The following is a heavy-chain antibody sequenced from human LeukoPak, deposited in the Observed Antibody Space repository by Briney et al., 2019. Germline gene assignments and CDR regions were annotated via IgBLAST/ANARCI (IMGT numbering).Heavy chain of an antibody. Sequence: PGRSLRLSCAASGFTFSSYAMHWVRQAPGKGLDWMAVISKDGTEKHYADSVKGRFSISRDNSRNTLFLQLNGLRPEDTAIYYCARGGASGWYPYWGQGTLVTVSS. D-gene: IGHD6-19*01. V-gene: IGHV3-30*01. CDR2: ISKDGTEK. CDR3: ARGGASGWYPY. J-gene: IGHJ4*02. CDR1: GFTFSSYA.